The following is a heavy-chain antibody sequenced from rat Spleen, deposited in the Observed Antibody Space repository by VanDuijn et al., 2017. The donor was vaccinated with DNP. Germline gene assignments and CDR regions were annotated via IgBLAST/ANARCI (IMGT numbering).Heavy chain of an antibody. CDR3: ATHGSSSYFDY. V-gene: IGHV5-25*01. J-gene: IGHJ2*01. Sequence: EVQLVESGGDSVQPGRSMKLSCAASGFTFSDYNMAWVRQAPTKGLEWVTSISPSGGSTFYPDSVKGRFTISRDNAKNTLYLQMNSLRSEDTATYYCATHGSSSYFDYWGQGVMVTVSS. CDR1: GFTFSDYN. D-gene: IGHD1-2*01. CDR2: ISPSGGST.